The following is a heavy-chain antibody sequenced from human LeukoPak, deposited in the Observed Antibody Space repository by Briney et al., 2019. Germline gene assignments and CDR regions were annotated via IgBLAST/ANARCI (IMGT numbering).Heavy chain of an antibody. CDR3: AKEGNDFWRKGDWFDP. J-gene: IGHJ5*02. CDR1: GGCISSYY. D-gene: IGHD3-3*01. Sequence: SETLSLTCTVSGGCISSYYWSWIRQPAGKGLEWIGRIYTSGSTNYNPSLKSRVTMSVDTSKNQFSLKLSSVTAADTAVYYCAKEGNDFWRKGDWFDPWGQGTLVTVSS. CDR2: IYTSGST. V-gene: IGHV4-4*07.